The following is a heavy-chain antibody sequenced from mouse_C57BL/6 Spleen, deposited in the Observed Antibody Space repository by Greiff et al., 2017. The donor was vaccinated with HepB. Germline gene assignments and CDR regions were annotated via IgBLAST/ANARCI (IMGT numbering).Heavy chain of an antibody. CDR3: ARGGEYGSSVENCFDY. Sequence: QVLLQQPGAELVRPGSSVKLSCKASGYTFTSYWMHWVKQRPINGLEWIGNIDFSDSESHYNQTLKDKGTLTVDKSSCTAYMQLSSQTSEDSAVYYCARGGEYGSSVENCFDYWGQGTTLTVSS. CDR2: IDFSDSES. D-gene: IGHD1-1*01. V-gene: IGHV1-52*01. CDR1: GYTFTSYW. J-gene: IGHJ2*01.